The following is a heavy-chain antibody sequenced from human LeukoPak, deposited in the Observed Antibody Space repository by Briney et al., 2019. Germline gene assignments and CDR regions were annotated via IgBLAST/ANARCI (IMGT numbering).Heavy chain of an antibody. CDR3: ARGAGLVTDKYLGY. J-gene: IGHJ4*01. Sequence: SETLSLTCTVSDGSINNYYWTWIRQPPGKGLEWIGCIHYSGSTNYNPSLKSRVTISIGTSKKDFSLKLTSVTAADTAMYYCARGAGLVTDKYLGYWGHGTLVTVPS. V-gene: IGHV4-59*08. D-gene: IGHD5-18*01. CDR1: DGSINNYY. CDR2: IHYSGST.